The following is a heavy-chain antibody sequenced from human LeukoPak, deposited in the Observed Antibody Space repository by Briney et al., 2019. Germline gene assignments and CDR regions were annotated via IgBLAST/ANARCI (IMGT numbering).Heavy chain of an antibody. Sequence: PSETLSLTCIISGGSISSSTYYWGWIRQSPGKGLEWIGTIYYNGNTYYNPSLQSRVTISVDTSKNQFSLKLSSVTAADTAVYYCARGLTDWPSYYYYMDVWGKGTTVTVSS. V-gene: IGHV4-39*07. J-gene: IGHJ6*03. CDR1: GGSISSSTYY. CDR3: ARGLTDWPSYYYYMDV. CDR2: IYYNGNT. D-gene: IGHD3/OR15-3a*01.